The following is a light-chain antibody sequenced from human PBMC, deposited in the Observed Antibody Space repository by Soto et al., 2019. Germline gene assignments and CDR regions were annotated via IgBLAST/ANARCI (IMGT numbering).Light chain of an antibody. CDR3: CSYAGSYTYV. J-gene: IGLJ1*01. CDR1: SSDVGGYNY. V-gene: IGLV2-11*01. CDR2: DVS. Sequence: QSALTQPRSVSGSPGQSVTISCTGTSSDVGGYNYVSWYQQHPGKAPKLMIYDVSKRPSGVPDRFSGSKSGNTAYLTISGLQAEDEADYYCCSYAGSYTYVFGTATKVTV.